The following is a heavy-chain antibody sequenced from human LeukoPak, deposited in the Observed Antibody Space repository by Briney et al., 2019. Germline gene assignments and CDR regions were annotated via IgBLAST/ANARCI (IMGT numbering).Heavy chain of an antibody. Sequence: GGSLRLSCAASGFTFSNYAMHWVRQAPGKGLEWVAVISSDGSNKYYADSVKGRFTISRDNSKNTLYVQMNNLRAEDTAVYYCAKTETTVTASFDYWGQGTLVTVSS. CDR1: GFTFSNYA. V-gene: IGHV3-30*04. CDR2: ISSDGSNK. J-gene: IGHJ4*02. D-gene: IGHD4-17*01. CDR3: AKTETTVTASFDY.